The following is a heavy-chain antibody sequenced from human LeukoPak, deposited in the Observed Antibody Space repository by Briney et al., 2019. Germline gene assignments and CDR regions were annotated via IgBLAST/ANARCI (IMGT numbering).Heavy chain of an antibody. CDR3: AKGGHYSFFDY. V-gene: IGHV3-30-3*01. CDR1: GFTFSSYA. J-gene: IGHJ4*02. D-gene: IGHD4-11*01. CDR2: ISYDGSNK. Sequence: PGGSLRLSCAASGFTFSSYAMHWVRQAPGKGLEWVAVISYDGSNKYYADSVKGRFTISRDNSKNTHYLQMSSLRAEDTGIYYCAKGGHYSFFDYWGQGTLVTVSS.